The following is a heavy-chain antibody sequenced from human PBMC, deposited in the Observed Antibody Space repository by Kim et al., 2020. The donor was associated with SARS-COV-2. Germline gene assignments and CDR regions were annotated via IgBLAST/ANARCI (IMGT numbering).Heavy chain of an antibody. J-gene: IGHJ6*02. CDR2: IYSGGSTT. CDR3: AKAVGLYGSGKYCYYGMGV. CDR1: GFTFSSYA. V-gene: IGHV3-23*03. D-gene: IGHD3-10*01. Sequence: GGSLRLSCTASGFTFSSYAMSWVRQAPGKGLEWVSLIYSGGSTTYYADSVKGRFTISRDNSKNTLYLQMNSLRAEDTAVYYCAKAVGLYGSGKYCYYGMGVWGQGTTVTVSS.